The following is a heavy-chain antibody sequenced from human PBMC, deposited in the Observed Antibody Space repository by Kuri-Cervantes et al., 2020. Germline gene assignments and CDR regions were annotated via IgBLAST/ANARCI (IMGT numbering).Heavy chain of an antibody. Sequence: SETLSLTCTVSGGPISTGDYYWSWIRKPPEKGLEWVAYIHDSGRTYFSPSLKSRLTISLHTSKNQSSLKLSSVTAADTAVYYCARLTNWGPYWYFDLWGRGTLVTVSS. CDR3: ARLTNWGPYWYFDL. CDR2: IHDSGRT. CDR1: GGPISTGDYY. D-gene: IGHD7-27*01. V-gene: IGHV4-30-4*01. J-gene: IGHJ2*01.